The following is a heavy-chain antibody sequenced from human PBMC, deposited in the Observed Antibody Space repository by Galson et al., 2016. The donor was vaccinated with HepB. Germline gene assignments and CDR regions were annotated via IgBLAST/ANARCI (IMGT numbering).Heavy chain of an antibody. CDR3: AKNDILAGYSAFDY. D-gene: IGHD3-9*01. CDR2: ISYDGGNT. J-gene: IGHJ4*02. V-gene: IGHV3-30*18. Sequence: SNYGMHWVRQAPGKGLEWVAVISYDGGNTYYADSVKGRFTISRDNSKNTLHLQMNSLRSEDTAVYYCAKNDILAGYSAFDYWGQGTLVTVSS. CDR1: SNYG.